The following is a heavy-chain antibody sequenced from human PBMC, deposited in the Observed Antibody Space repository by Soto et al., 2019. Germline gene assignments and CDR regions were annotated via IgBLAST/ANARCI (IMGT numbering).Heavy chain of an antibody. CDR2: ISSSSSYI. CDR1: GFTFSTYS. Sequence: GGSLRLSCAASGFTFSTYSMNWVRQAPGKGLEWVSSISSSSSYIYYAGSLKGRFTISRDNAKNSLYPQMNSLRAEDTAVYYCARELAVPAPPYYYYGMDVWGQGTTVTVSS. V-gene: IGHV3-21*01. J-gene: IGHJ6*02. D-gene: IGHD2-2*01. CDR3: ARELAVPAPPYYYYGMDV.